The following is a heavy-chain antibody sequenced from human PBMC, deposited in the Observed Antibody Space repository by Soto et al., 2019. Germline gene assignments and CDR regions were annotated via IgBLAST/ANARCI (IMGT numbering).Heavy chain of an antibody. CDR2: ISSSSSYT. CDR3: ARDMRSHSSWYGATDY. CDR1: GFTFSDYY. Sequence: GGSLRLSCAASGFTFSDYYMSWIRQAPGKGLEWVSCISSSSSYTNYADSVKGRFTISRDNAKNSLYLQMNSLRAEDTAVYYCARDMRSHSSWYGATDYWGQGTLVTVSS. J-gene: IGHJ4*02. V-gene: IGHV3-11*06. D-gene: IGHD6-13*01.